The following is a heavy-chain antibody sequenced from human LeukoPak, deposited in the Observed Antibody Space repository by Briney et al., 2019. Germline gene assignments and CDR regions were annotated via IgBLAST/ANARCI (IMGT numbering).Heavy chain of an antibody. D-gene: IGHD3-22*01. J-gene: IGHJ4*02. CDR1: GYTFTSYD. CDR3: ARERGYYDSSGPYYFDY. V-gene: IGHV1-69*04. CDR2: IIPILGIA. Sequence: SVKVSCKASGYTFTSYDINWVRQATGQGLEWMGRIIPILGIANYAQKFQGRVTITADKSTSTAYMELSSLRSEDTAVYYCARERGYYDSSGPYYFDYWGQGTLVTVSS.